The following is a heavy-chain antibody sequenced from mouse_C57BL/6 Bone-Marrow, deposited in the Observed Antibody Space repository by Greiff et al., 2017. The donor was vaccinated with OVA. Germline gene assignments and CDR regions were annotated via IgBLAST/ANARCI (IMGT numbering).Heavy chain of an antibody. CDR2: INPYNGGT. V-gene: IGHV1-19*01. Sequence: VQLQQSGPVLVKPGASVKMSCKASGYTFTDYYMNWVKQSHGKSLEWIGVINPYNGGTSYNQKFKGKATLTVDKSSSTAYMELNSLTSEDSAVYYCASLLYRAMDYWGQGTSVTVSS. J-gene: IGHJ4*01. CDR3: ASLLYRAMDY. D-gene: IGHD2-12*01. CDR1: GYTFTDYY.